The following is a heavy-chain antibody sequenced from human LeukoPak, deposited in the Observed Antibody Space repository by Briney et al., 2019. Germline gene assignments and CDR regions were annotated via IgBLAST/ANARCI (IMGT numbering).Heavy chain of an antibody. CDR3: VRESGAAPRYGMDV. D-gene: IGHD1-26*01. Sequence: HPGGSLRLSCAASGFTFSSYGMHWVRQAPGKGLEWVANIQHDGTEKYYVDSVKGRFTISRDNAKNSLYLLVNSLRVEDTAVYYCVRESGAAPRYGMDVWGQGTTVTVSS. CDR2: IQHDGTEK. J-gene: IGHJ6*02. CDR1: GFTFSSYG. V-gene: IGHV3-7*01.